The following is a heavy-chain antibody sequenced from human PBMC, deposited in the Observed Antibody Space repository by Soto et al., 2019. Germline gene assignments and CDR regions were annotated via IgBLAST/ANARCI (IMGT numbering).Heavy chain of an antibody. V-gene: IGHV4-31*03. Sequence: QVQLQESGPGLVKPSQTLSLTCTVSGGSISSGGYYWGWIRQHPGKGLEWIGYIYYSGSTYYNPSLKSRVTISVDTSKNQFSLKLSSVTAADTAVYYSARAHDFWSVACWFDPWGQGTLVTVSS. CDR1: GGSISSGGYY. D-gene: IGHD3-3*01. CDR3: ARAHDFWSVACWFDP. CDR2: IYYSGST. J-gene: IGHJ5*02.